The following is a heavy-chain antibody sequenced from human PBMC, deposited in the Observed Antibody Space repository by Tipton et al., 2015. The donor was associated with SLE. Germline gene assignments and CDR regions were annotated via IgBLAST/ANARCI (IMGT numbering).Heavy chain of an antibody. Sequence: TLSLTCTVSGGSISSYYWSWIRQPPGKGLEWIGYIYYSGSTNYNPSLKSRVTISVDASKKQFSLKLSSVTAADTAVYYCARGKGRNWGWGWFDPWGQGILVTVSS. CDR3: ARGKGRNWGWGWFDP. V-gene: IGHV4-59*12. J-gene: IGHJ5*02. CDR1: GGSISSYY. CDR2: IYYSGST. D-gene: IGHD7-27*01.